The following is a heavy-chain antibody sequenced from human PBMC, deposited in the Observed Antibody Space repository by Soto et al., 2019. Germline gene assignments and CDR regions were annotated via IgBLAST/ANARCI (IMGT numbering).Heavy chain of an antibody. D-gene: IGHD3-3*01. Sequence: QITLNESGPTVVRPTETLTLTCRFSGFSLTTSGVGVGWIRQSPGKAPEWLALIYWDDDKRYSASLKSRLTITKDTSKNQVVLTVSDLDPTDTATYSCAHRVLRTVFGVVTTTAIYFDFWGQGTPVAVSS. CDR1: GFSLTTSGVG. J-gene: IGHJ4*02. CDR2: IYWDDDK. V-gene: IGHV2-5*02. CDR3: AHRVLRTVFGVVTTTAIYFDF.